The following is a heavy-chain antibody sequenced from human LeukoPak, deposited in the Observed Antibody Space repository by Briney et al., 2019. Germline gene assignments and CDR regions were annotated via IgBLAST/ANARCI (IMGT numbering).Heavy chain of an antibody. V-gene: IGHV3-7*01. J-gene: IGHJ4*02. CDR3: ATTSDAPANV. CDR1: GSTLSTYY. Sequence: GGSLRLSCVMSGSTLSTYYMSWVRQAPGKGLEWVANIRQDGGVIYYADSVKGRFTISRDNAKNSLYLQMSSLRAEDTGFYYCATTSDAPANVWGQGTLVTVSS. D-gene: IGHD2-2*01. CDR2: IRQDGGVI.